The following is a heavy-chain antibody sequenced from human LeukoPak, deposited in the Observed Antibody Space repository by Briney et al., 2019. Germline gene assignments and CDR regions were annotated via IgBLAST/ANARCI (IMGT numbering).Heavy chain of an antibody. CDR1: GYPLTSNY. CDR3: ARDQEGFDY. Sequence: ASVKVSCRASGYPLTSNYIHWGRRAPGQGLEWMGMIYPRDGSTSYAQKFQGRVTVTRDTSTSTVHMELSGLRSGDTAVYYCARDQEGFDYWGQGTLVTVSS. CDR2: IYPRDGST. J-gene: IGHJ4*02. V-gene: IGHV1-46*01.